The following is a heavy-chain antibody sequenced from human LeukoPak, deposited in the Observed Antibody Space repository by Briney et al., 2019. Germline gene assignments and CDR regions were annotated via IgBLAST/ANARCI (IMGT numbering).Heavy chain of an antibody. CDR2: INPSGGST. J-gene: IGHJ4*02. Sequence: GASVKVSCKASGYTFTNYYMHWVRQAPGQGLEWMGIINPSGGSTSYAQKFQGRVTMTRDTSTSTVYMELSSLRSEDTAVYYCARDGFPGYFDYWGQGTLVTVSS. V-gene: IGHV1-46*01. CDR3: ARDGFPGYFDY. D-gene: IGHD3-10*01. CDR1: GYTFTNYY.